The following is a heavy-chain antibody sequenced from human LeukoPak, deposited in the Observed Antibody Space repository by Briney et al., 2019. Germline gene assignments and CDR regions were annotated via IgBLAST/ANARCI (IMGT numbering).Heavy chain of an antibody. CDR3: ARDPMYYYDSSGYSHGDY. J-gene: IGHJ4*02. Sequence: ASVKVSCKASGYTFTSYAMHWVRQAPGQRLEWMGWINAGNGNTKYSQKFQGRVTITRDTSASTAYMELSSLRSEDTAVYYCARDPMYYYDSSGYSHGDYWGQGTLVTVSS. CDR2: INAGNGNT. V-gene: IGHV1-3*01. CDR1: GYTFTSYA. D-gene: IGHD3-22*01.